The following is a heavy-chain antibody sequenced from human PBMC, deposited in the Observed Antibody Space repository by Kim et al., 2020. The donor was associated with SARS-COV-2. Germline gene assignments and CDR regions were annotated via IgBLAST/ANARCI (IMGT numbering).Heavy chain of an antibody. CDR3: ASPTRSYHDSRGYYQSWFFDL. J-gene: IGHJ2*01. CDR2: IHYSGST. CDR1: GGSISRPSYY. Sequence: SETLSLTCTVSGGSISRPSYYWGWIRQPQGKGLEWIGSIHYSGSTYYNSSLKSRVTMSVDTSKNQFSLKLSSVTAADTAVYYCASPTRSYHDSRGYYQSWFFDLWGRGTLVTVSS. D-gene: IGHD3-22*01. V-gene: IGHV4-39*01.